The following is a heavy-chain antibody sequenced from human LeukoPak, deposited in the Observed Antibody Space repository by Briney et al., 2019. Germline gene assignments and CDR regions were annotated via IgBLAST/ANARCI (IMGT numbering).Heavy chain of an antibody. Sequence: GGSLRLSCEASGFTLRSYWMSWVRQAPGKGLEWVAVIWYDGNNKYYADSVKGRFTISRDNSKNTLYLQMNSLRAEDAAVYYCARGLYDSSLRSWWFDPWGQGTLVTVSS. CDR1: GFTLRSYW. CDR2: IWYDGNNK. CDR3: ARGLYDSSLRSWWFDP. V-gene: IGHV3-33*08. D-gene: IGHD3-22*01. J-gene: IGHJ5*02.